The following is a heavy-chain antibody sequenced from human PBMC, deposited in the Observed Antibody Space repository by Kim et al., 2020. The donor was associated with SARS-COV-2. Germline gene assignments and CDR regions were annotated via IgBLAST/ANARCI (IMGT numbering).Heavy chain of an antibody. Sequence: GSLRLSCAASGFTFSNAWMSWVRQAPGKGLEWVGRIKSKTDGGTTDYAAPVKGRFTISRDDSKNTLYLQMNSLKTEDTAVYYCTTFVGLVISYDYWGQGTLVTVSS. D-gene: IGHD3-9*01. J-gene: IGHJ4*02. V-gene: IGHV3-15*01. CDR3: TTFVGLVISYDY. CDR1: GFTFSNAW. CDR2: IKSKTDGGTT.